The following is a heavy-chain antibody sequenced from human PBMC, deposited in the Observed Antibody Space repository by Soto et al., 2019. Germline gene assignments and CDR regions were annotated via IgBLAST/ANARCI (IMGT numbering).Heavy chain of an antibody. V-gene: IGHV4-34*01. CDR2: INHSGST. D-gene: IGHD3-10*01. CDR3: ARYRGSGSYYFDY. CDR1: GGSFSGYY. Sequence: SETLSLICAVYGGSFSGYYWSWIRQPPGKGLEWIGEINHSGSTNYNPSLKSRVTISVDTSKNQFSLKLSSVTAADTAVYYCARYRGSGSYYFDYWGQGTLVTVSS. J-gene: IGHJ4*02.